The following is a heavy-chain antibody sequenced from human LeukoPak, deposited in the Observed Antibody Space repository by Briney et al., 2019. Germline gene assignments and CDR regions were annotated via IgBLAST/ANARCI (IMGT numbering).Heavy chain of an antibody. D-gene: IGHD3-22*01. CDR3: AKGAYYDSSGPSN. Sequence: GGSLRLSCAASGFIFSNYGMNWVRQAPGKGLEWVSAISGSGGSTYYADSVKGRFTISRDNSKNTLYLQMNSLRAGDTAVYYCAKGAYYDSSGPSNWGQGTLVTVSS. CDR1: GFIFSNYG. V-gene: IGHV3-23*01. J-gene: IGHJ4*02. CDR2: ISGSGGST.